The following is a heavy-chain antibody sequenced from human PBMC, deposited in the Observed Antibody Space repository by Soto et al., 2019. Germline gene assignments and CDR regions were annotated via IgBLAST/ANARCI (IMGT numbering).Heavy chain of an antibody. CDR1: GYTFTSYY. V-gene: IGHV1-46*03. CDR3: ATKDYDGAFDI. CDR2: INPSGGST. Sequence: GASVKVSCTASGYTFTSYYMHWVRQAPGQGLEWMGIINPSGGSTSYAQKFQGRVTMTRDTSTSTVYMELSSLRSEDTAVYYCATKDYDGAFDIWGQGTMVTVSS. D-gene: IGHD4-17*01. J-gene: IGHJ3*02.